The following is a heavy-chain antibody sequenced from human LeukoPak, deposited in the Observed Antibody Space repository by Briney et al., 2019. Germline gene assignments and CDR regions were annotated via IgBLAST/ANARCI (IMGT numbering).Heavy chain of an antibody. CDR1: GGSISSSNW. J-gene: IGHJ4*02. CDR2: IYHSGST. D-gene: IGHD6-13*01. V-gene: IGHV4-4*02. Sequence: PSETLSLTCAVSGGSISSSNWWSWVRQPPGKGLEWIGEIYHSGSTNYNPSLKSRVTISVDTSKNQFSLKLSSVTAADTAVYYCARLSPGSSWSDYWGQGTLVTVSS. CDR3: ARLSPGSSWSDY.